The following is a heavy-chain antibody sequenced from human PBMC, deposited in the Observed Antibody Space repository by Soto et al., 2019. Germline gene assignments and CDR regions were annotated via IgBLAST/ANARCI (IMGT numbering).Heavy chain of an antibody. Sequence: PSEALSLTCTVSGGSVSRSRYYWGWIRQPPGKGLEWIGSIYYSGSTYYNPSLKSRVTIPVDTSKNQFSLKLSSVTAADTAVYYCARHHTAMVPYYYYMDVRGKGATVTVSS. CDR2: IYYSGST. CDR1: GGSVSRSRYY. V-gene: IGHV4-39*01. J-gene: IGHJ6*03. CDR3: ARHHTAMVPYYYYMDV. D-gene: IGHD5-18*01.